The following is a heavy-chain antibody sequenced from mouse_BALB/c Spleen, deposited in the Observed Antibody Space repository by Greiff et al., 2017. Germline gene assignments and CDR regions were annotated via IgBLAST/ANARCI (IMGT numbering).Heavy chain of an antibody. V-gene: IGHV3-8*02. CDR3: ARSQLGLLYFDY. CDR1: GDSITSGY. Sequence: EVKLVESGPSLVKPSQTLSLTCSVTGDSITSGYWNWIRKFPGNKLEYMGYISYSGSTYYNPSLKSRISITRDTSKNQYYLLLNSVTTEDTATYYCARSQLGLLYFDYWGQGTTLTVSS. D-gene: IGHD3-1*01. J-gene: IGHJ2*01. CDR2: ISYSGST.